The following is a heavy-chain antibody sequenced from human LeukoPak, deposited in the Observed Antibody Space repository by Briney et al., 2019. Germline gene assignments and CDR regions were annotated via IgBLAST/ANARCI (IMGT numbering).Heavy chain of an antibody. CDR3: ASGRGYSSSWHDY. Sequence: SETLSLTCAVSGGSISSGGYSWGWIRQPPGTGLEWIGYIYHSGSTYYNPSLKSRVTISVDRSKNQFSLKLSSVTAADTAVYYCASGRGYSSSWHDYWGQGTLVTVSS. V-gene: IGHV4-30-2*01. CDR2: IYHSGST. J-gene: IGHJ4*02. CDR1: GGSISSGGYS. D-gene: IGHD6-13*01.